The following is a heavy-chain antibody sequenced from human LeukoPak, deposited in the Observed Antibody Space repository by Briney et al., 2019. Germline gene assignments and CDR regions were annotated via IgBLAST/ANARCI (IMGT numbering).Heavy chain of an antibody. J-gene: IGHJ4*02. CDR3: ARVSDIMISFGGVISYFDN. CDR1: GDSFNDYY. CDR2: INHSGGT. D-gene: IGHD3-16*02. Sequence: SETLSLTCTLYGDSFNDYYWSWIRQSPGKGLEWIGEINHSGGTNYNPSLWSRLTISIDTSKHQFSLQVTSVTAADTGVYFCARVSDIMISFGGVISYFDNWGQGALVTVSS. V-gene: IGHV4-34*01.